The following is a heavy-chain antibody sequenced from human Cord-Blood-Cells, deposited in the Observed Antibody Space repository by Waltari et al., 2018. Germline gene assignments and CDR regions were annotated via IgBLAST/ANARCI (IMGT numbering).Heavy chain of an antibody. CDR3: AKDYLSSSWYDY. D-gene: IGHD6-13*01. CDR2: ISVCVGST. CDR1: GFTFSRYA. V-gene: IGHV3-23*01. Sequence: EVQLLESGGGLVQPGGSLRLSCAASGFTFSRYAMSRVRQAPGKGLEWVAAISVCVGSTYYADSGKGRFTISRDNSKNTLYLQMNSLRAEDTAVYYCAKDYLSSSWYDYWGQGTLVTVSS. J-gene: IGHJ4*02.